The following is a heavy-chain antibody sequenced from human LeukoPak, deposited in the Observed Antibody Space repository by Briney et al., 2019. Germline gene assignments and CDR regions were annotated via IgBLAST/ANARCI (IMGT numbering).Heavy chain of an antibody. CDR1: GFTFSNAW. CDR2: IKSKTDGGTT. J-gene: IGHJ3*02. CDR3: TTPGGIAARGDAFDI. V-gene: IGHV3-15*05. D-gene: IGHD6-13*01. Sequence: GGSLRLSCAASGFTFSNAWMSWVRQAPGKGLEWVGRIKSKTDGGTTDYAAPVKGRFTISRDESKNTLYLQMNSLKTEDTAVYYCTTPGGIAARGDAFDIWGQGTMVTVSS.